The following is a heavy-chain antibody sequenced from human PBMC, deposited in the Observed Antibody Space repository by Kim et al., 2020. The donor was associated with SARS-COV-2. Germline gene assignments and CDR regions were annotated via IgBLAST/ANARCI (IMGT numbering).Heavy chain of an antibody. V-gene: IGHV3-21*01. CDR3: ARDKSIAAALYYYYYGMDV. Sequence: GGSLRLSCAASGFTFSSYSMNWVRQAPGKGLEWVSSISSSSSYIYYADSVKGRFTISRDNAKNSLYLQMNSLRAEDTAVYYCARDKSIAAALYYYYYGMDVWGQGTTVTVSS. J-gene: IGHJ6*02. D-gene: IGHD6-13*01. CDR1: GFTFSSYS. CDR2: ISSSSSYI.